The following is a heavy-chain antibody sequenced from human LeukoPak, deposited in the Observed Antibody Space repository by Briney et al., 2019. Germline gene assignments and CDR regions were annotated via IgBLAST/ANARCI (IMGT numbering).Heavy chain of an antibody. V-gene: IGHV3-30*18. CDR2: ISYDGSNK. CDR3: AKSDHPSEALDY. Sequence: PGRSLRLSCAASGFTFSSYAMHWVRQAPGKGLEWVAVISYDGSNKYYVDSVKGRFTISRDNSKNTLYLQMNSLRAEDTAVYYCAKSDHPSEALDYWGQGTLVTVSS. CDR1: GFTFSSYA. J-gene: IGHJ4*02.